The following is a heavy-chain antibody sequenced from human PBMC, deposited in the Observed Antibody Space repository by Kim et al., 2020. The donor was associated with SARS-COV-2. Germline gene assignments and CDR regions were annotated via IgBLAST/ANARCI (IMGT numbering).Heavy chain of an antibody. CDR1: GFTFSSYA. V-gene: IGHV3-30*04. J-gene: IGHJ4*02. CDR3: ARGGGITMVRGVSEYFDY. CDR2: ISYNGSNK. D-gene: IGHD3-10*01. Sequence: GGSLRLSCAASGFTFSSYAMHWVRQAPGKGLEWVAVISYNGSNKYYADSVKGRFTISRDNSKNTLYLQMNSLRAEDTAVYYCARGGGITMVRGVSEYFDYWGQGTLVTVSS.